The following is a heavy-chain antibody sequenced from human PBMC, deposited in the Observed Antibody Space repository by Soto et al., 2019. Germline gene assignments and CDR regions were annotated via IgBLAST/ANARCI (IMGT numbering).Heavy chain of an antibody. CDR2: INPNSGGT. Sequence: ASVKVSCKASGYTFTGYYIHWVRQAPGQGLEWMGWINPNSGGTNYAQKFQGWVTMTRDTSISTAYMELSRLRSDDTAVYYCARASSVDNWNRDWDYPVLWGQGTLVTVSS. CDR1: GYTFTGYY. J-gene: IGHJ4*02. V-gene: IGHV1-2*04. CDR3: ARASSVDNWNRDWDYPVL. D-gene: IGHD1-20*01.